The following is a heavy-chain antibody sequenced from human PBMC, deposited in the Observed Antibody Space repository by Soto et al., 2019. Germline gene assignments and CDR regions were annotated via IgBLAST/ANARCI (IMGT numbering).Heavy chain of an antibody. CDR3: TTQYYYDSSGSLLN. D-gene: IGHD3-22*01. J-gene: IGHJ4*02. Sequence: GGSLRLSCAVSGFTFSNAWITWVRQAPGKGLEWVGRIKSKTDGGTTDYAAPVKGRFTISGDDSKNTLYLQMNSLKTEDSSVYYCTTQYYYDSSGSLLNWGLGT. V-gene: IGHV3-15*01. CDR1: GFTFSNAW. CDR2: IKSKTDGGTT.